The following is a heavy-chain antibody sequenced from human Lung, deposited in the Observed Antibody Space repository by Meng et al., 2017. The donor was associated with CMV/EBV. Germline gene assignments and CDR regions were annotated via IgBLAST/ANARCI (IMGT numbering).Heavy chain of an antibody. D-gene: IGHD3-22*01. J-gene: IGHJ4*02. CDR1: GFTFSNHA. CDR2: ISNTGSND. CDR3: ARDRSPLYDTSGRGVDS. Sequence: GGSXRLXCGASGFTFSNHAMHWVRQAPGKGLEWVAVISNTGSNDYYADSVMGRFTISRDKSKSTLYLQMNSLRPEDTAVYYCARDRSPLYDTSGRGVDSWXQGTXVT. V-gene: IGHV3-30*04.